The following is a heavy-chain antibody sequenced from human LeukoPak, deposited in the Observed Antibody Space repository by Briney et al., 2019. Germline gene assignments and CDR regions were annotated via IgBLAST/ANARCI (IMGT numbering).Heavy chain of an antibody. D-gene: IGHD2-2*02. Sequence: ASVKVSCKASGYTFTSYDINWVRQATGQGLEWMGWMNPNSGNTGYAQKFQGRVTMTRNTSISTAYMELSSLRSEDTAVYYCARGREIPTDFDYWGQGTLATVSS. CDR3: ARGREIPTDFDY. CDR2: MNPNSGNT. CDR1: GYTFTSYD. V-gene: IGHV1-8*01. J-gene: IGHJ4*02.